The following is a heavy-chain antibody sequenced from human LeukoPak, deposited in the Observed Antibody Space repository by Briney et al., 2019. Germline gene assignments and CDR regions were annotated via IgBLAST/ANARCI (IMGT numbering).Heavy chain of an antibody. J-gene: IGHJ3*02. V-gene: IGHV4-59*08. CDR1: GDSINSDY. Sequence: SETLFLTCTVSGDSINSDYWNWIRQPPGKGLEWIGFIYYSGSANYNPSLKSRVTISVDASRSRFSLKLNSVTAADTAVYYCARRMKLAAKGDAFDIWGQGTMVTVSS. CDR2: IYYSGSA. D-gene: IGHD2-15*01. CDR3: ARRMKLAAKGDAFDI.